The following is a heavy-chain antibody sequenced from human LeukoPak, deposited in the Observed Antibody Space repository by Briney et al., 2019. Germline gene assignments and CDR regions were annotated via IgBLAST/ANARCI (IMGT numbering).Heavy chain of an antibody. CDR2: IKPDDSEI. CDR3: ARGRAVDI. Sequence: GGSLRLSCAASGFTFSNYWMTWVRQAPGKGLEWVANIKPDDSEIYYVASVKGRFTISRDNAKNSVFLQMNSLRVEDTAIYYCARGRAVDIWGRGTMVTVSS. J-gene: IGHJ3*02. V-gene: IGHV3-7*04. CDR1: GFTFSNYW.